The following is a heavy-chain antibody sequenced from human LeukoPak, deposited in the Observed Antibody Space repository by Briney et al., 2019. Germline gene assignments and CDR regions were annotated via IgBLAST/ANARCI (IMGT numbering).Heavy chain of an antibody. D-gene: IGHD3-10*01. V-gene: IGHV4-59*01. CDR1: GGSISSYY. CDR3: ARTYCGSGGTPGWWFDP. CDR2: IYYSGST. J-gene: IGHJ5*02. Sequence: SETLSLTCTVSGGSISSYYWSWIRQPPGKGLEWIGYIYYSGSTNYNPSLKSRVTISVDTSKNQFSLKLSSVTAADTAVYYCARTYCGSGGTPGWWFDPWGQGTLVTVSS.